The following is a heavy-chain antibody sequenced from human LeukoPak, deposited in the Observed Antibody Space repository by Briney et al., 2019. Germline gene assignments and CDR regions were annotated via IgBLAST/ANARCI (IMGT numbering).Heavy chain of an antibody. CDR3: ARVTVASYYYDSSGYFNY. V-gene: IGHV4-34*01. Sequence: PSETLSLTCAVSGGSFSGYYWSWIRQPPGKGLEWIGEINHSGSTNYNPSLKSRVTISVDTSKNQFSLKLSSVTAADTAVYYCARVTVASYYYDSSGYFNYWGQGTLVTVSS. CDR1: GGSFSGYY. J-gene: IGHJ4*02. D-gene: IGHD3-22*01. CDR2: INHSGST.